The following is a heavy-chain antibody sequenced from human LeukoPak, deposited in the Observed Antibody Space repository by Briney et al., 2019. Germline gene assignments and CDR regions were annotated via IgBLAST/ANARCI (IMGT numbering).Heavy chain of an antibody. CDR1: GYTFTSYG. Sequence: GASVKVSLKASGYTFTSYGISWVRQAPGQGLEWMGWISAYNGNPNYAQQLHGRLTMPTNTSTSTAYMELRSLRSVDTAVYYSATPTFDYWGQGTLVTVSS. V-gene: IGHV1-18*01. CDR2: ISAYNGNP. CDR3: ATPTFDY. J-gene: IGHJ4*02.